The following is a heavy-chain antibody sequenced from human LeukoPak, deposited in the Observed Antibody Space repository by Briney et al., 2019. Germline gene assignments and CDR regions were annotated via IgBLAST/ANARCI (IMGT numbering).Heavy chain of an antibody. Sequence: GGSLRLSCAASGFTFSSNYMNWVRQAPGKGLEWVSVIYSGGSTYYSDSVKGRFTISRDNSKNTLYLQMNILRAEDAAVYYCARRGHYYNGMDVWGQGTTVTVSS. CDR2: IYSGGST. D-gene: IGHD3-16*01. CDR1: GFTFSSNY. CDR3: ARRGHYYNGMDV. V-gene: IGHV3-66*04. J-gene: IGHJ6*02.